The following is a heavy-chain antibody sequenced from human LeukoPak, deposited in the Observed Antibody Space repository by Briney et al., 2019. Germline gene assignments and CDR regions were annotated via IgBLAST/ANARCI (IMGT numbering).Heavy chain of an antibody. CDR3: ARDVVGSLDY. CDR1: GFTLSSYW. V-gene: IGHV3-7*01. J-gene: IGHJ4*02. D-gene: IGHD1-26*01. CDR2: IKGDESAR. Sequence: GGSLRLSCAASGFTLSSYWIAWVRQAPGEGREWVANIKGDESARHQADSVKGRFTISRDNTRNSLYLQMTNLRGDDTAVYYCARDVVGSLDYWGQGTLVTVSS.